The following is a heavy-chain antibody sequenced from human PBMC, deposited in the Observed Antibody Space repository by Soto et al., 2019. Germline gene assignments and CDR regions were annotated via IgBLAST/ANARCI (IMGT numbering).Heavy chain of an antibody. CDR1: GFTFDDYA. CDR3: AKDIEAAAGSIDY. Sequence: GGSLRLSCAASGFTFDDYAMHWVRQAPGKGLEWVSGISWNSGSIGYADSVKGRFTISRDNAKNSLYLQMNSLRAEDTALYYCAKDIEAAAGSIDYWGQGTLVTVSS. V-gene: IGHV3-9*01. CDR2: ISWNSGSI. D-gene: IGHD6-13*01. J-gene: IGHJ4*02.